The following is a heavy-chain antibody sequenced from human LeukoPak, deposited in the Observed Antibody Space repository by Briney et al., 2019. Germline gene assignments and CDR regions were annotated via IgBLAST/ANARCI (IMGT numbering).Heavy chain of an antibody. CDR2: INHSGST. CDR3: ARALEDSSGYYSEWFDP. CDR1: GGSFSGYY. V-gene: IGHV4-34*01. J-gene: IGHJ5*02. Sequence: PSETLSLTCAVYGGSFSGYYWSWIRQPPGKGLEWIGEINHSGSTNYNPSLKSRVTISVDTSKNQFSLKLSSVIAADTAVYYCARALEDSSGYYSEWFDPWGQGTLVTASS. D-gene: IGHD3-22*01.